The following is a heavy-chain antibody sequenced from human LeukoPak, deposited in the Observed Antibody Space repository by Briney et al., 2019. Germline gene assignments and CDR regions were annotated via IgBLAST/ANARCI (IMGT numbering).Heavy chain of an antibody. J-gene: IGHJ4*02. D-gene: IGHD4-17*01. CDR1: GGTFSSYA. Sequence: ASVKVSCKASGGTFSSYAISWVRQAPGQGLEWMGGIIPIFGTANYAQKFQGRVTITADESTSTAYLELSSLRSEDTAVYYCARDLYGDYFDYWGQGTLVTVSS. V-gene: IGHV1-69*13. CDR3: ARDLYGDYFDY. CDR2: IIPIFGTA.